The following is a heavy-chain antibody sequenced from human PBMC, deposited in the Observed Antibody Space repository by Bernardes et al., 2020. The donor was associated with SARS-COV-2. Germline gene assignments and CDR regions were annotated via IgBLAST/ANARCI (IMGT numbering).Heavy chain of an antibody. CDR3: VRGPSDGHGRFEY. J-gene: IGHJ4*02. Sequence: GSLRLSCAASGFTFSSYWLHWVRQAPGTGLVWVSRINSDGSTTTYADSVKGRFTISRDNAKNTLYLQMNSLRAEDTAVYFCVRGPSDGHGRFEYWGQGTLGTVAS. CDR2: INSDGSTT. V-gene: IGHV3-74*01. CDR1: GFTFSSYW.